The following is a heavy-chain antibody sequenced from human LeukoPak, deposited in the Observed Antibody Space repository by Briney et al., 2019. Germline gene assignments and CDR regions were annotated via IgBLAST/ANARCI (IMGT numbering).Heavy chain of an antibody. V-gene: IGHV3-21*01. CDR1: GFTFSSYS. Sequence: PGGSLRLSCAASGFTFSSYSMNWVRQAPGKGLEWVSSISSSSSYIYYADSVKGRFTISRDNAKNSLYLQMNSLRAEDTAVYYCARPYYYGSSGYPTYYYYYMDVWGKGTTVTVSS. CDR3: ARPYYYGSSGYPTYYYYYMDV. J-gene: IGHJ6*03. D-gene: IGHD3-22*01. CDR2: ISSSSSYI.